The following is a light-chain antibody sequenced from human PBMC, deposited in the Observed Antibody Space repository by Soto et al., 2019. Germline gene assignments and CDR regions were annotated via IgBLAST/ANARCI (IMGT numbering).Light chain of an antibody. CDR1: QTIRSE. CDR3: LQYDNYPLI. Sequence: DIQMTQSPSTLSASVGDRVTISCRASQTIRSELAWYQQKPGKAPQLLIYKASNLESGVPSRFSGSGSGTEFTLTVSSLQPDDFATYYCLQYDNYPLIFGGGTKVEIK. CDR2: KAS. V-gene: IGKV1-5*03. J-gene: IGKJ4*01.